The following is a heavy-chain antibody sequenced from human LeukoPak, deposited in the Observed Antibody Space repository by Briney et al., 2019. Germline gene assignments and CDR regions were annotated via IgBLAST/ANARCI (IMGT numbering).Heavy chain of an antibody. CDR2: ISGSGGST. CDR1: GFTFSSYA. D-gene: IGHD3-16*02. V-gene: IGHV3-23*01. Sequence: PGGSLRLSCAASGFTFSSYAMSWVRQAPGKGLGWVSAISGSGGSTYYADSVKGRFTISRDNSKNTLYLQMNSLRAEDTAVYYCATVERGDGYWGSYRYTWGEFDYWGQGTLVTVSS. J-gene: IGHJ4*02. CDR3: ATVERGDGYWGSYRYTWGEFDY.